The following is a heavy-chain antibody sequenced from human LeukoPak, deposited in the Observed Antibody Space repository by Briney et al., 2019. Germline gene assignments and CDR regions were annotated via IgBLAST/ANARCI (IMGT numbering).Heavy chain of an antibody. J-gene: IGHJ6*02. CDR3: ARDSLVWSPYDMDV. CDR2: ISSDGSAT. D-gene: IGHD3-10*01. V-gene: IGHV3-74*01. CDR1: GFTFSTSW. Sequence: PGGSLRLSCATSGFTFSTSWMHWVRQAPGKGLVWVSLISSDGSATTYADSVKGRFTISRDNVKNTLYLQMNSLRAEDTAVYYCARDSLVWSPYDMDVWGQGTTVTVSS.